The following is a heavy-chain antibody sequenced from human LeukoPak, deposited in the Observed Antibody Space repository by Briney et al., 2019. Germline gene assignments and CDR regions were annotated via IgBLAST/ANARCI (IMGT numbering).Heavy chain of an antibody. D-gene: IGHD6-19*01. V-gene: IGHV3-43*02. Sequence: GGSLRLSCAASGFTFDDYAMHWVRQAPGKGLEWVSLITGDGSTTYYADSVEGRFTISRDTYKNSLYLQMNSLRFEDTALYYCAKDISSGWYYSDYWGQGTLVTVSS. CDR3: AKDISSGWYYSDY. CDR2: ITGDGSTT. J-gene: IGHJ4*02. CDR1: GFTFDDYA.